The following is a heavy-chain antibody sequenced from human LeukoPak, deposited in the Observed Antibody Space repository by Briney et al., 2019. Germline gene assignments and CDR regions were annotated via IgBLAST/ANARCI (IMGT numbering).Heavy chain of an antibody. CDR3: AREGMGIFDY. V-gene: IGHV4-34*01. CDR1: GGSFSGYY. Sequence: PSETLSLTCAVYGGSFSGYYWSWIRQPPGKGLEWIGEINHSGSTNYNPSLKSRVTISVDTSKNQFSLKLSSVTAADTAVYYCAREGMGIFDYWGQGTLVTVSS. CDR2: INHSGST. J-gene: IGHJ4*02. D-gene: IGHD2-15*01.